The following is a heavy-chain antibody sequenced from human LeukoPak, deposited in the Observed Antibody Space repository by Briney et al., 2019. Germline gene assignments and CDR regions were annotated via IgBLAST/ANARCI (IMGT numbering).Heavy chain of an antibody. J-gene: IGHJ4*02. CDR3: AREQGYMVRGVIIKGPFWY. CDR1: GFTFSSYA. CDR2: ISGSGGST. V-gene: IGHV3-23*01. D-gene: IGHD3-10*01. Sequence: GGSLRLSCAVSGFTFSSYAMTWVRQAPGKGLEWVSAISGSGGSTYYADSVKGRFTISRDTSKNTLYLQMNSLRAEDTAVYYCAREQGYMVRGVIIKGPFWYWGQGTLVTVSS.